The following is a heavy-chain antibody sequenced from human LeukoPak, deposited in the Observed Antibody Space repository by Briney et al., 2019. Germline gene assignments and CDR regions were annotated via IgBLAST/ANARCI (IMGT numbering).Heavy chain of an antibody. V-gene: IGHV3-48*04. J-gene: IGHJ6*04. CDR2: ISSSGSTI. CDR3: AELGTTMIGGV. CDR1: GFTFSSYS. D-gene: IGHD3-10*02. Sequence: GGSLRLSCAASGFTFSSYSMNWVRQAPGKGLEWVSYISSSGSTIYYADSVKGRFTISGDNAKNSLYPQMNSLRAEDTAVYYCAELGTTMIGGVWGKGTTVTISS.